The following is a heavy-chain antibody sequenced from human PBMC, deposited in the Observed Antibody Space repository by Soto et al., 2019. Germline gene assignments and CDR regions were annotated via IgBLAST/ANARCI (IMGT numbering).Heavy chain of an antibody. CDR2: ISAYNGNT. CDR3: ARSIAVASAGWFDP. CDR1: GYTFTSYG. J-gene: IGHJ5*02. Sequence: GASVKVSCKASGYTFTSYGIIWVRQAPGQGLEWMGWISAYNGNTNYAQKLQGRVTMTTDTSTSTAYMELRSLRSDDTAVYYCARSIAVASAGWFDPWGQGTLVTVSS. D-gene: IGHD6-19*01. V-gene: IGHV1-18*01.